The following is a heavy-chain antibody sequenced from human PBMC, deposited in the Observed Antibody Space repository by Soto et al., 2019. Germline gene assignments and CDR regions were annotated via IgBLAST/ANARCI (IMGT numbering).Heavy chain of an antibody. CDR3: ARDQHTVTTEYGYY. J-gene: IGHJ4*02. Sequence: QVQLVESGGGVVQPGMSLRLSCAASGFTFSSYGMHWVRQAPGKGLEWVAVIWYDGSNKYYADSVKGRFTISRDNSKNTLYLQMNSLRAEDTAVYYCARDQHTVTTEYGYYWGQGTLVTVSS. CDR1: GFTFSSYG. D-gene: IGHD4-17*01. V-gene: IGHV3-33*01. CDR2: IWYDGSNK.